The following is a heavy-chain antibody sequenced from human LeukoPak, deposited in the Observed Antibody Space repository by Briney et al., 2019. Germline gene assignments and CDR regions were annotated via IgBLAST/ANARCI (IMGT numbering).Heavy chain of an antibody. J-gene: IGHJ3*02. Sequence: ASVTVSCKASGGTFSSYAISWVRQAPGQGLEWMGGIIPIFGTANYAQKFQGRVTITADESTSTAYMELSSLRSEDTAVYYCARTGARYCGGDCYLAAFDIWGQGTMVTVSS. V-gene: IGHV1-69*13. CDR3: ARTGARYCGGDCYLAAFDI. CDR2: IIPIFGTA. CDR1: GGTFSSYA. D-gene: IGHD2-21*02.